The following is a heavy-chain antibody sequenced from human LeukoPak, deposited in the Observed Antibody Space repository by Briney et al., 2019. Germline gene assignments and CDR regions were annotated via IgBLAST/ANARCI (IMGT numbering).Heavy chain of an antibody. CDR2: ISSSSSYI. J-gene: IGHJ3*02. CDR1: GFTFSSHS. CDR3: ARESGYSYDDAFDI. Sequence: PGGSLRLSCAASGFTFSSHSMNWVRQAPGKGLEWVSSISSSSSYIYYADSVKGRFTISRDNAKNSLYLQMNSLRAEDTAVYYCARESGYSYDDAFDIWGQGTMVTVSS. V-gene: IGHV3-21*01. D-gene: IGHD5-18*01.